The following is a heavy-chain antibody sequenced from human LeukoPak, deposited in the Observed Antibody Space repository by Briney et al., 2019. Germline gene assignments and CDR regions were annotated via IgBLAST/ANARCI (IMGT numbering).Heavy chain of an antibody. Sequence: GESLKISCKASGYSFIHYWIGWVRQMPGKGLEWMGMIYPGDSDTRYSPSFQGQVTISADKSISTAYLQWSSLKASDTAMYYCARQVGDLLATYYYYYGMDVWGQGTTVTVSS. D-gene: IGHD4-17*01. CDR3: ARQVGDLLATYYYYYGMDV. CDR2: IYPGDSDT. CDR1: GYSFIHYW. V-gene: IGHV5-51*01. J-gene: IGHJ6*02.